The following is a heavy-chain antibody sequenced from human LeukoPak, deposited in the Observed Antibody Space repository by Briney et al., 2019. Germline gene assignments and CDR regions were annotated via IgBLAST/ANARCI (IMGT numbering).Heavy chain of an antibody. Sequence: SVKVSCKASGGTFSSYAISWVRQAPGQGLEWMGGIIPIFGTANYAQKFQGRVTITADKSTSTAYMELSSLRSEDTAVYYCARGGSYVGDPFDYWGQGTLVTVSS. CDR1: GGTFSSYA. CDR2: IIPIFGTA. J-gene: IGHJ4*02. V-gene: IGHV1-69*06. CDR3: ARGGSYVGDPFDY. D-gene: IGHD4-23*01.